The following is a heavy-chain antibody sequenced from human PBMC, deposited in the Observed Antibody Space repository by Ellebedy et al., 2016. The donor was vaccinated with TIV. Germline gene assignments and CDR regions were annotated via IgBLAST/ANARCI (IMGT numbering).Heavy chain of an antibody. V-gene: IGHV3-30-3*01. CDR2: ISYDGSNK. Sequence: GGSLRLSXAASGFTFSSYAMHWVRQVPGKGLEWVAVISYDGSNKYYADSVKGRFTISRDNSKNTLYLQMNSLRAEDTAVYYCAREGFLGDIVVVPAARVGYYFDYWGQGTLVTVSS. J-gene: IGHJ4*02. CDR3: AREGFLGDIVVVPAARVGYYFDY. CDR1: GFTFSSYA. D-gene: IGHD2-2*01.